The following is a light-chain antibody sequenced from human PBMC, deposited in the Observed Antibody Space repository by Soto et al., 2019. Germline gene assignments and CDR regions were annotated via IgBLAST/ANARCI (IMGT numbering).Light chain of an antibody. CDR1: QSLVHSDGNTY. V-gene: IGKV2-24*01. J-gene: IGKJ1*01. Sequence: DIVLTQTPLSSPVTLGQPASISCRSSQSLVHSDGNTYLSWLQQRPGQPPRLLIYKISNRFSGVPDRFTGSGPGTDFPMKVSMVEAEDFGVYYCMHATHVPRTFGQGTKVEIK. CDR3: MHATHVPRT. CDR2: KIS.